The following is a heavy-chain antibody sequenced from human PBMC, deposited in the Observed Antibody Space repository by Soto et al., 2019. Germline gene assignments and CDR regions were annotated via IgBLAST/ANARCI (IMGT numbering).Heavy chain of an antibody. CDR1: GFTFSSYA. J-gene: IGHJ3*02. CDR2: ISGSGGST. Sequence: GSLRLSCAASGFTFSSYAMSWVRQAPGKGLEWVSAISGSGGSTYYADSVKGRFTISRDNSKNTLYLQMNSLRAEHTAVYYCAKDFDILTGYPSDAFVIWGQGTMVTVSS. CDR3: AKDFDILTGYPSDAFVI. V-gene: IGHV3-23*01. D-gene: IGHD3-9*01.